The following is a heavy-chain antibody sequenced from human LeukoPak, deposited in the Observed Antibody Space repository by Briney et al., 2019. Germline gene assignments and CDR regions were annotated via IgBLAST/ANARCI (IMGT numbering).Heavy chain of an antibody. CDR1: GYTFTSYD. CDR2: INPNSGGT. Sequence: ASVKVSCKASGYTFTSYDINWVRQAPGQGLEWMGWINPNSGGTNYAQKFQGRVTMTRDTSISTAYMELSRLRSDDTAVYYCARALSWELLYWGQGTLVTVSS. CDR3: ARALSWELLY. D-gene: IGHD1-26*01. J-gene: IGHJ4*02. V-gene: IGHV1-2*02.